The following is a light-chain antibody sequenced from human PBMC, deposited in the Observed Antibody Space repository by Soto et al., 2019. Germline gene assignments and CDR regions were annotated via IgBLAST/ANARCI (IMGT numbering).Light chain of an antibody. V-gene: IGLV2-14*01. Sequence: QSALTQPASVSGSPGQSITISCTGTNNDVGAYTYVSWYQQHPGKAPRLIIYEVSERPSGVSNRFSGSKSGNTASLVISGLQAEDEADYYCSSYTSSSTPSYVFGTGTKLTVL. J-gene: IGLJ1*01. CDR3: SSYTSSSTPSYV. CDR2: EVS. CDR1: NNDVGAYTY.